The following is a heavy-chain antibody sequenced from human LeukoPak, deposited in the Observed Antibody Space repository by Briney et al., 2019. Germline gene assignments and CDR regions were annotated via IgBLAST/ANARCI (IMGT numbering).Heavy chain of an antibody. CDR1: GFTFADYA. V-gene: IGHV3-49*04. Sequence: GGSLRLSCSASGFTFADYAMSWVRQAPGKGLEWVGFIRSKAYGGTTEYAASVKGRFTISRDDSKSIAYLQMNSLKTEDTAVYYCTKGLAARFDYWGQGTLVTVSS. D-gene: IGHD6-6*01. CDR2: IRSKAYGGTT. J-gene: IGHJ4*02. CDR3: TKGLAARFDY.